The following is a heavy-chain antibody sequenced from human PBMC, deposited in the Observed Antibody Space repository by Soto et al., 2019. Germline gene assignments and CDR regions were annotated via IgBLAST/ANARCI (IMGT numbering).Heavy chain of an antibody. D-gene: IGHD5-18*01. CDR1: GGTFSSYA. V-gene: IGHV1-69*06. CDR2: IIPVFGTG. J-gene: IGHJ4*02. Sequence: QVQLVQSGAEVKKPGSSVKVSCKASGGTFSSYAISGVRQAPGQGLEWMGGIIPVFGTGIYAQKFQGRVTITADKSTNTAYMELSSLRSEDTAVYFCARVGGTGGYTYGLDYWGQGTLVTVSS. CDR3: ARVGGTGGYTYGLDY.